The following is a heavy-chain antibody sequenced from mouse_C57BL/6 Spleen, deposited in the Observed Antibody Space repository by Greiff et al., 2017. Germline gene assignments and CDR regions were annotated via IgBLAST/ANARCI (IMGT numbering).Heavy chain of an antibody. CDR1: GFSLTSYG. V-gene: IGHV2-2*01. CDR3: ARNEDYSNYDAMDY. D-gene: IGHD2-5*01. Sequence: VQLVESGPGLVQPSQSLSITCTVSGFSLTSYGVHWVRQSPGKGLEWLGVIWSGGSTDYNAAFISRLSISKDNSKSQVFFKMNSLQADDTAIYYCARNEDYSNYDAMDYWGQGTSVTVAS. CDR2: IWSGGST. J-gene: IGHJ4*01.